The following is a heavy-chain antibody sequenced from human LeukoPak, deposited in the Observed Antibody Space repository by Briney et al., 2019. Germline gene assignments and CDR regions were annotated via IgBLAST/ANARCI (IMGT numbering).Heavy chain of an antibody. CDR3: ARVEAMVRGALEAFDY. CDR2: TYHSGST. Sequence: PSETLSLTCAVSGYSISSGYYWGWIRQPPGKGLEWIGSTYHSGSTYYNPSLKSRVTISVDTSKNQFSLKLSSVTAADTAVYYCARVEAMVRGALEAFDYWGQGTLVTVSS. CDR1: GYSISSGYY. D-gene: IGHD3-10*01. V-gene: IGHV4-38-2*01. J-gene: IGHJ4*02.